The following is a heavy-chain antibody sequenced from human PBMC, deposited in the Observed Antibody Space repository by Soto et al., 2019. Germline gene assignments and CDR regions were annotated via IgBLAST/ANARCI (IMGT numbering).Heavy chain of an antibody. CDR3: ARDSPYGPPPSGSYYKMGRGKKAGPNAHYYYGMDV. Sequence: GGSLRLSCAASGFTFSSYSMNWVRQAPGKGLEWVSYISSSSSTIYYADSVKGRFTISRDNAKNSLYLQMNSLRDEDTAVYYCARDSPYGPPPSGSYYKMGRGKKAGPNAHYYYGMDVWGQGTTVTVSS. CDR1: GFTFSSYS. V-gene: IGHV3-48*02. D-gene: IGHD3-10*01. CDR2: ISSSSSTI. J-gene: IGHJ6*02.